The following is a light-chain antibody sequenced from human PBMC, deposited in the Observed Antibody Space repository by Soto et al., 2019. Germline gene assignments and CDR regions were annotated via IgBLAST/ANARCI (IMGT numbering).Light chain of an antibody. CDR1: SSDVGSSDL. J-gene: IGLJ1*01. V-gene: IGLV2-23*02. CDR2: EVS. Sequence: QCVLTQPASVSGSPGQSIAISCTGTSSDVGSSDLVSWYQQHPGKAPKLKIYEVSKRPSGVSDRFSGSKSDNTASLTISGLQAEDEADYYCCSYTCTRTYVFGIGTKVTVL. CDR3: CSYTCTRTYV.